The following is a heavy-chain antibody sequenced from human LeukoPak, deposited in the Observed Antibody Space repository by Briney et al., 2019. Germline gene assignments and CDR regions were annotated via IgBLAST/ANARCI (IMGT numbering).Heavy chain of an antibody. CDR1: GYSFTSYW. CDR2: IDPSDSYT. V-gene: IGHV5-10-1*01. J-gene: IGHJ6*04. Sequence: PGESLKISCKGSGYSFTSYWISWVRQMPGKGLEWMGRIDPSDSYTNYSPSFQGHVTISADKSISTAYLQWSSLKASDTAMYYCARHWDRGLVTLFPYGMDVWGKGTTVTVSS. CDR3: ARHWDRGLVTLFPYGMDV. D-gene: IGHD3/OR15-3a*01.